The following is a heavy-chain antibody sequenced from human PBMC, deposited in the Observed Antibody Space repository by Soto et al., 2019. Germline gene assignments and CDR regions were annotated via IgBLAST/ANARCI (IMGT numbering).Heavy chain of an antibody. CDR1: GFTFSSYG. V-gene: IGHV3-30*18. J-gene: IGHJ3*02. CDR2: ISYDGTNN. Sequence: QVQLVESGGGVVQPGRSLRLSCAASGFTFSSYGMHWVRQAPGKGLEWVAVISYDGTNNYYTESVKGRFTISRDNSKNTLVLQLNSLRAEDTAVYFGAKGDCSGGSCYFSAFDIWGQGTMVTVSS. D-gene: IGHD2-15*01. CDR3: AKGDCSGGSCYFSAFDI.